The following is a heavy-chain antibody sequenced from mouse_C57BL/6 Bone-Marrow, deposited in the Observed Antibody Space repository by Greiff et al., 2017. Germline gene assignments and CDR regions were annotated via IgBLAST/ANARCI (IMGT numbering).Heavy chain of an antibody. J-gene: IGHJ4*01. CDR1: GCTFTSYW. V-gene: IGHV1-64*01. Sequence: QVQLQQPGAELVKPGASVQLSCKASGCTFTSYWMHWVKQRPGQGLEWIGMIHPNSGSTNYNEKFKSKATLTVDKSSSTAYMQLSSLTSEYSAVYYCARRYYGNSYGMDYWGQGTSVTVSS. CDR3: ARRYYGNSYGMDY. CDR2: IHPNSGST. D-gene: IGHD2-1*01.